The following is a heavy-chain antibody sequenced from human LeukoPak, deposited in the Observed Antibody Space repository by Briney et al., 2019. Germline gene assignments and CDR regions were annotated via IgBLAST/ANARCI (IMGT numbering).Heavy chain of an antibody. CDR1: GYTFTGYY. CDR2: INPNSGGT. J-gene: IGHJ3*02. D-gene: IGHD3-22*01. V-gene: IGHV1-2*02. Sequence: AASVKVSCKASGYTFTGYYMHWVRQAPGQGLEWMGWINPNSGGTNYAQKFQGRVTMTRDTSISTAYMELSRLRSDDTAVYYCARAPTPPTYYYDSSGYYVAFDIWGQGTMVTVSS. CDR3: ARAPTPPTYYYDSSGYYVAFDI.